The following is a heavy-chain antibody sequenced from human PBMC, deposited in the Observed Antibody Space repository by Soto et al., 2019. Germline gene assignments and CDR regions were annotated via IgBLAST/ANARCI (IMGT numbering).Heavy chain of an antibody. CDR3: AMVRGVGRLFDP. CDR2: IYYSGST. D-gene: IGHD3-10*01. CDR1: GGSISSGDYY. V-gene: IGHV4-30-4*01. Sequence: SETLSLTCTVSGGSISSGDYYWSWIRQPPGKGLEWIGYIYYSGSTYYNPSLKSRVTISVDTSKNQFSLKLSSVTAADTAVYYCAMVRGVGRLFDPWGQGTLVTVSS. J-gene: IGHJ5*02.